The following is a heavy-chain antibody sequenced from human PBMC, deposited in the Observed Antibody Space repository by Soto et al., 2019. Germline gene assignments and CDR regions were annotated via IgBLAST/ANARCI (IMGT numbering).Heavy chain of an antibody. Sequence: QVQLVQSGAEVKKPGSSVKVSCKASGGTLSSYAISWVRQAPGHGLEWMGGIIPIFGTANYAQKFQGRVTITADKSTSTAYMELSSLRSEDTAVYYCARGLGGGWVRGDAFDIWGQGTMVTVSS. CDR3: ARGLGGGWVRGDAFDI. J-gene: IGHJ3*02. D-gene: IGHD6-19*01. V-gene: IGHV1-69*06. CDR1: GGTLSSYA. CDR2: IIPIFGTA.